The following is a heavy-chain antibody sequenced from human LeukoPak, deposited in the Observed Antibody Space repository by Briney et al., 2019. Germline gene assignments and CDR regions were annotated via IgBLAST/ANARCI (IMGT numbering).Heavy chain of an antibody. J-gene: IGHJ4*02. Sequence: PGGSLRLSCAASGFTLSSYEMNWVRQAPGKGLEWVSYISSGGSAIKYADSVKGRFTISRDNAKNSLDLQMNSLRAEDTAVYYCARERGKDFDYWGQGTLVTVAS. CDR2: ISSGGSAI. V-gene: IGHV3-48*03. CDR1: GFTLSSYE. CDR3: ARERGKDFDY.